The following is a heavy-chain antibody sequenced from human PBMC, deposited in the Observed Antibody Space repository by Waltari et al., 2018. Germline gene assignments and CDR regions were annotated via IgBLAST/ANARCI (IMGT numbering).Heavy chain of an antibody. CDR1: GDSITRYNW. CDR2: IPHTGTI. D-gene: IGHD1-1*01. CDR3: ARDDTGVVDFQH. Sequence: QVELQESGPGLVKPSGTLSPTCVVTGDSITRYNWWSWLRQSPRKGLEWIGEIPHTGTINSMPSRGAGVPISAYRLRSQFSLNLRSVTAAHTAVYYCARDDTGVVDFQHWGRGTLVTVSA. V-gene: IGHV4-4*02. J-gene: IGHJ1*01.